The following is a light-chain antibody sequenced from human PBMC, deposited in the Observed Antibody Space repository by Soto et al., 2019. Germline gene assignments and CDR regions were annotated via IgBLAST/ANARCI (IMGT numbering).Light chain of an antibody. CDR2: DAS. V-gene: IGKV1-33*01. CDR1: QDISNY. J-gene: IGKJ4*01. Sequence: DIQMTQSPSSLSASVGDRFTITCRASQDISNYLTWYQQKXGKAPKLLMYDASNLETGVPSRFSGSGSGTDFTFTISSLPPEDIATYYGQQYDNLPLTFGGGTKGDIK. CDR3: QQYDNLPLT.